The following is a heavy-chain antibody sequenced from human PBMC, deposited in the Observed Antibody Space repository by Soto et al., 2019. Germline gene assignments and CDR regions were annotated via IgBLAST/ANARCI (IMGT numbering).Heavy chain of an antibody. CDR2: IIPIFGTA. CDR1: AWTFRSDA. CDR3: AREPPPGLDYYYGMDV. J-gene: IGHJ6*02. V-gene: IGHV1-69*13. D-gene: IGHD6-19*01. Sequence: SLKVSWKSSAWTFRSDASSCVRGTPGQVLEWMGGIIPIFGTANYAQKFQGRVTITAKESTSTAYMELSSLRSEDTAVYYCAREPPPGLDYYYGMDVWGQGTTVTVS.